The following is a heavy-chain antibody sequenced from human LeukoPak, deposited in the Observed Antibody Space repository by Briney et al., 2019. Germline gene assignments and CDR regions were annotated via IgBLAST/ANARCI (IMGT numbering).Heavy chain of an antibody. CDR3: AKEGVTMIVVVIRWDYYYMVV. J-gene: IGHJ6*03. V-gene: IGHV3-23*01. CDR1: GFTCSSYA. D-gene: IGHD3-22*01. CDR2: ISGSGGST. Sequence: PGGSLRLSSTASGFTCSSYARSWARQAPGMGLEWVSAISGSGGSTYYADSVKGRFTISRDNSKNTLYLQMNSLRAEDTAVYYCAKEGVTMIVVVIRWDYYYMVVWGNGTTVTVSS.